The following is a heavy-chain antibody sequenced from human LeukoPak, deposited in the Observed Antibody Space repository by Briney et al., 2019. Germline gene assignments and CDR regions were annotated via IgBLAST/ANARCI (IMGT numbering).Heavy chain of an antibody. CDR1: GFTVSSNY. CDR3: AREYGSGSYYEEYYFDY. CDR2: IYSGGST. J-gene: IGHJ4*02. V-gene: IGHV3-53*01. Sequence: GGSLRLSXAASGFTVSSNYMSWVRQAPGKGLEWVSVIYSGGSTYYADSVKGRFTISRDNSKNTLYLQMNSLRAEDTAVYYCAREYGSGSYYEEYYFDYWGQGTLVTVSS. D-gene: IGHD3-10*01.